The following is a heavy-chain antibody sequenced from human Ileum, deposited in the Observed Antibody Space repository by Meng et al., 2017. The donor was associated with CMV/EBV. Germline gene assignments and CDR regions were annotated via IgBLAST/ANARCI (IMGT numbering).Heavy chain of an antibody. Sequence: GGSLRLSCVAFGFTFSSYGMHWIRQAPGKGLEWVAFIRYDGSRKNYVDSVKGRFTIPRDNSKNILYLYTSSLRVEDRALYYCAKGGPTVGATIDHWGQGTLVTVSS. J-gene: IGHJ4*02. V-gene: IGHV3-30*02. CDR1: GFTFSSYG. CDR3: AKGGPTVGATIDH. D-gene: IGHD1-26*01. CDR2: IRYDGSRK.